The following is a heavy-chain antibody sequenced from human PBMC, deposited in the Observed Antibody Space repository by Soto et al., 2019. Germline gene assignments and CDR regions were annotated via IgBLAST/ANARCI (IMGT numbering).Heavy chain of an antibody. Sequence: QVQLVESGGGVVQPGRSLRLSCAASGFTFSSYGMHWVRQAPGKGLEWVAVISYDGSNKYYADSVKGRFTISRDNSKNTLYLQMNSLRAEDTAVYYCAREALMDVWGQGTTVTVSS. CDR3: AREALMDV. CDR1: GFTFSSYG. V-gene: IGHV3-30*19. J-gene: IGHJ6*02. CDR2: ISYDGSNK.